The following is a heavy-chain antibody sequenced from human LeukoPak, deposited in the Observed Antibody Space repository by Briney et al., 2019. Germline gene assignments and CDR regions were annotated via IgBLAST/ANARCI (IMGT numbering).Heavy chain of an antibody. Sequence: GGSLRLSCAASGFTFSSYWMNWVRQAPGKGLEWVANIQQDGSEKYYVDSVKGRFTISRDNTKNSLYLQMNSLRAEDTAVYYCARARDSSSWFSSDYWGQGTLVTVSS. V-gene: IGHV3-7*04. D-gene: IGHD6-13*01. CDR1: GFTFSSYW. CDR3: ARARDSSSWFSSDY. J-gene: IGHJ4*02. CDR2: IQQDGSEK.